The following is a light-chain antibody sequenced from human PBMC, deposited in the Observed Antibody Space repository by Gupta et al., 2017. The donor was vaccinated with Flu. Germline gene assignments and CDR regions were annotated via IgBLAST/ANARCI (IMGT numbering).Light chain of an antibody. Sequence: SKQLNWYQQKPGQAPRLLIYDASNLETGVPSRFSGSRSGTDFSFTISSLQAVDMGTYYCQQYEGLPTFGQGTKV. CDR1: SKQ. V-gene: IGKV1-33*01. CDR2: DAS. J-gene: IGKJ1*01. CDR3: QQYEGLPT.